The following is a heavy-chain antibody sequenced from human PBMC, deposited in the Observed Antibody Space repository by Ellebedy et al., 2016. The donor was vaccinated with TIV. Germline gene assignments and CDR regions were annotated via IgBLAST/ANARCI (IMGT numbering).Heavy chain of an antibody. J-gene: IGHJ3*02. CDR1: GGSFSGYY. CDR3: ARDLGLAAAGDAFDI. D-gene: IGHD6-13*01. CDR2: INHSGST. Sequence: SETLSLTXAVYGGSFSGYYWSWIRQPPGKGLEWIGEINHSGSTNYNPSLKSRVTISVDTSKNQFSLKLSSVTAADTAVYYCARDLGLAAAGDAFDIWGQGTMVTVSS. V-gene: IGHV4-34*01.